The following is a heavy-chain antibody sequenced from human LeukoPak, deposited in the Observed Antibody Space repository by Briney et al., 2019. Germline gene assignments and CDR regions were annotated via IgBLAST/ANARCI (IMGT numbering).Heavy chain of an antibody. CDR3: ARYQLLLYAAFDY. CDR1: GYTFTGYY. Sequence: ASVNVSCKASGYTFTGYYMHWVRQAPGQGLEWMGWINPNSGGTNYAQKFQGRVTMTRDTSISTAYMELSRLRSDDTAVYYCARYQLLLYAAFDYWGQGTLVTVSS. V-gene: IGHV1-2*02. D-gene: IGHD2-2*01. CDR2: INPNSGGT. J-gene: IGHJ4*02.